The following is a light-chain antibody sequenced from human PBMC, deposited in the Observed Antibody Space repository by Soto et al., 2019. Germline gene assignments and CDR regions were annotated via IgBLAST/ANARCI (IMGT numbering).Light chain of an antibody. CDR1: QSVSSY. CDR2: DAS. Sequence: EVGLSQSPATLSLSTGERATLSCRASQSVSSYLAWYQQKPGQAPRLLIYDASNRATGIPARFSGSGSGTDFTLTISRLEPEDFVVYYCQQYGNSPWAFAQGTKVDIK. J-gene: IGKJ1*01. CDR3: QQYGNSPWA. V-gene: IGKV3-11*01.